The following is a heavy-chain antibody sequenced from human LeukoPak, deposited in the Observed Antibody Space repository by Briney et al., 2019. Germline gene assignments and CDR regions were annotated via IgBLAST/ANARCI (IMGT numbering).Heavy chain of an antibody. CDR3: ARGGIQVSGIDEFDY. CDR1: GFTFIDYD. Sequence: GGSLRLSCAASGFTFIDYDMHWVRQVIGKGLEWVSAIGIRGDTHYSGSVKGRFTISRENAESSLYLQMSSLRAEDTAVYYCARGGIQVSGIDEFDYWGQGTLVAVSS. V-gene: IGHV3-13*01. CDR2: IGIRGDT. J-gene: IGHJ4*02. D-gene: IGHD6-19*01.